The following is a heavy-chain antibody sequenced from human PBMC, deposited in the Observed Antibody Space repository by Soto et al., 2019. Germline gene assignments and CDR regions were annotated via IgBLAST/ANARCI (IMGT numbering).Heavy chain of an antibody. Sequence: QVQPVQSGAEVKKPGASVKVSCKASGYTFTGYYMHWVRQAPRHVLEWMGWINPNSGGTTYAQKFQGRVTMTRDTSISTGYMDLSRLRSDDTAVYYCARRFYVDYANWSDPWGQGTLVTVSS. CDR3: ARRFYVDYANWSDP. D-gene: IGHD4-17*01. V-gene: IGHV1-2*02. CDR1: GYTFTGYY. CDR2: INPNSGGT. J-gene: IGHJ5*02.